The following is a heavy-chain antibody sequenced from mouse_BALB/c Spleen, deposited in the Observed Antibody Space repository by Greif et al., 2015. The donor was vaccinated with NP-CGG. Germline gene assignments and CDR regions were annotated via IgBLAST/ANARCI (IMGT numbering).Heavy chain of an antibody. V-gene: IGHV1-84*02. CDR1: GYTFTDYY. CDR3: ARRTGTEAMDY. D-gene: IGHD4-1*01. J-gene: IGHJ4*01. CDR2: IYPGSGNT. Sequence: VQLVESGPELVKPGASVKISCKASGYTFTDYYINWVKQKPGQGLEWIGWIYPGSGNTKYSEKFKGKATLTVDTSSSTAYMQLSSLTSEDTAVYFCARRTGTEAMDYWGQGTSVTVSS.